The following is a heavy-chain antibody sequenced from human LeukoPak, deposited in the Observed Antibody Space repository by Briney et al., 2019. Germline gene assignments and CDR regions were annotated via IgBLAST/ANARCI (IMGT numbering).Heavy chain of an antibody. CDR2: ISSSSSYI. Sequence: PGGSLRLSCAASGFTFDDYAMHWVRQVRGRGLEWVSSISSSSSYIYYADSVKGRFTISRDNAKNSLYLQMNSLRAEDTAVYYCARWGGYGDYASSYWGQGTLVTVSS. J-gene: IGHJ4*02. D-gene: IGHD4-17*01. V-gene: IGHV3-21*01. CDR1: GFTFDDYA. CDR3: ARWGGYGDYASSY.